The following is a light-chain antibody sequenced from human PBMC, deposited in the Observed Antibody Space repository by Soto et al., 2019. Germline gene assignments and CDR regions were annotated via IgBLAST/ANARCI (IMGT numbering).Light chain of an antibody. J-gene: IGKJ2*01. CDR2: AAS. V-gene: IGKV1-39*01. CDR3: QQSFSTLYT. Sequence: IQMTQSPSSLSASVGDRVTITCRASQTISSYLNWYQHRAGKAPELLIYAASNLQSGVPSRLSGSGSGTDFTLTISSLQPEDFATYYCQQSFSTLYTFGQGTKLEIK. CDR1: QTISSY.